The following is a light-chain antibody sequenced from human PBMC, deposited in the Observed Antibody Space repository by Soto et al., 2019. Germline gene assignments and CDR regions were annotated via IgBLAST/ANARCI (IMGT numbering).Light chain of an antibody. CDR2: AAS. J-gene: IGKJ1*01. CDR3: QQYNNWPPWT. V-gene: IGKV3-20*01. CDR1: QSVSSTY. Sequence: EIVLTQSPGTLSLSPGERATLSCRASQSVSSTYLSWYQQKPGQAPRLLIYAASSRETGIPDTFSGSGSGTDFTLTISRLEPEDFAVYYCQQYNNWPPWTFGQGTKVEIK.